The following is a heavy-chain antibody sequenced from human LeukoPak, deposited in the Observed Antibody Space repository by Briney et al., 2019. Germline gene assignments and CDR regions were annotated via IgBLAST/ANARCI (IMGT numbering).Heavy chain of an antibody. CDR1: GFTFSSYS. V-gene: IGHV3-21*04. Sequence: GGSLRLSCEASGFTFSSYSMNWVRQAPGKGLEWVSSISSGSSYIYYADSVKGRFTISRDNAKNSLYLQMNSLRAEDTAVYYCAKDLPLYCSGGSCYSQKFDYWGQGTLVTVSS. CDR2: ISSGSSYI. CDR3: AKDLPLYCSGGSCYSQKFDY. D-gene: IGHD2-15*01. J-gene: IGHJ4*02.